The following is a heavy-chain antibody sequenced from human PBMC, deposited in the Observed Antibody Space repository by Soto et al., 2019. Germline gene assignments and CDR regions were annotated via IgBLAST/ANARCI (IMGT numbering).Heavy chain of an antibody. CDR2: INHSGST. V-gene: IGHV4-34*01. CDR1: GGSFSGYY. D-gene: IGHD6-19*01. Sequence: SETLSLTCAVYGGSFSGYYWSWIRQPPGKGLEWIGEINHSGSTNYNPSLKSRVTISVDTSKNQFSLKLSSVTAADTAVDDCERGLTGIAVAVTSAFEYGVQGTLVTVSS. CDR3: ERGLTGIAVAVTSAFEY. J-gene: IGHJ4*02.